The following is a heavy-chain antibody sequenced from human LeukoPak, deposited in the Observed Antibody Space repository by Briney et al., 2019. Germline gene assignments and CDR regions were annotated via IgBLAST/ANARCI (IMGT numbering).Heavy chain of an antibody. CDR2: ISANGGST. CDR1: GFTFTSYA. V-gene: IGHV3-23*01. Sequence: PGGSLRLSCAASGFTFTSYAMNWVRQAPRKGLEWVSGISANGGSTNYADSVKGRFTISRDNSKNTLYLQMNSLRAGDTAVYYCARGRWPGGHFDYWGQGTLVTVSS. J-gene: IGHJ4*02. CDR3: ARGRWPGGHFDY. D-gene: IGHD4-23*01.